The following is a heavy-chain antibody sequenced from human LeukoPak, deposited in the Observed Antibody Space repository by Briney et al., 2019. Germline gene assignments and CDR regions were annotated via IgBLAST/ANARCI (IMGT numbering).Heavy chain of an antibody. CDR3: ARDLAWDAFDI. J-gene: IGHJ3*02. V-gene: IGHV3-21*01. Sequence: PGGAPRLSCAASGFNFTNYNMNWGRQAPGKGLGWVSSIHSSSGSIYYADSLKGRFTISRDNAKNSLYLQMNSLRAEDTAVYYCARDLAWDAFDIWGQGTMVTVSS. CDR2: IHSSSGSI. CDR1: GFNFTNYN.